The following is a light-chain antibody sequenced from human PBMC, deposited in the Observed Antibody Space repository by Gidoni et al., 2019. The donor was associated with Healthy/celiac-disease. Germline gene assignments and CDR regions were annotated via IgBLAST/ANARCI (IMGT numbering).Light chain of an antibody. J-gene: IGKJ2*01. CDR2: GAS. CDR3: QQYGSSRYT. V-gene: IGKV3-20*01. CDR1: QCLSSSY. Sequence: EVVLTQSPGTLSLSPGERATLACRASQCLSSSYLAWYQQKPGQAPRLLIYGASSRATGIPDRFSGSWSGTDFTLTISRLEPEDFAVDYGQQYGSSRYTFGQGTKLEIK.